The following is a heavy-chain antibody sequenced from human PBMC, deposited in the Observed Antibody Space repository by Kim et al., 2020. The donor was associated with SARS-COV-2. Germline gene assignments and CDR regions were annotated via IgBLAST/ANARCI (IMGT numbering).Heavy chain of an antibody. Sequence: ASVKVSCKVSGYTLTELSMHWVRQAPGKGLEWMGGFDPEDGETINARKFQGGATIPEDTSPHTPNMELSSLRSEETPGYYFATPTTGTTVGWFDPWGPGT. CDR3: ATPTTGTTVGWFDP. D-gene: IGHD4-17*01. CDR2: FDPEDGET. V-gene: IGHV1-24*01. J-gene: IGHJ5*02. CDR1: GYTLTELS.